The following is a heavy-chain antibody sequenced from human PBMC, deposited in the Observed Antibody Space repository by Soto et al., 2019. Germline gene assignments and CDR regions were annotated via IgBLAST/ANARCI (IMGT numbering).Heavy chain of an antibody. CDR1: GYSFTRNW. CDR3: ARGHGWVDY. Sequence: EVQLVQSGAEVKKPGESLRISCKGSGYSFTRNWITWVRQMPGKGLEWIGRIDPRDSSTDYSPSFQGHVTISADKSISTAYLQWSSLKASDSAIYFCARGHGWVDYWGQGTLVTVSS. J-gene: IGHJ4*02. D-gene: IGHD6-19*01. V-gene: IGHV5-10-1*01. CDR2: IDPRDSST.